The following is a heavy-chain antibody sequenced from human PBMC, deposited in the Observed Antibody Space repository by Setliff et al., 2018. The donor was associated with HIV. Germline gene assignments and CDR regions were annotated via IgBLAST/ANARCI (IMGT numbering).Heavy chain of an antibody. D-gene: IGHD5-12*01. CDR3: ARLHPGGYDPYYYNYYMDV. CDR2: IYSTGDT. Sequence: PSETLSLTCSVSGGSISNFYWSWIRQPPGKGLEWVGHIYSTGDTNYNPSLKSRVTLSADTSKNQLSLSLTSVTAADTAVYYCARLHPGGYDPYYYNYYMDVWGRGTTVTVSS. CDR1: GGSISNFY. J-gene: IGHJ6*03. V-gene: IGHV4-4*07.